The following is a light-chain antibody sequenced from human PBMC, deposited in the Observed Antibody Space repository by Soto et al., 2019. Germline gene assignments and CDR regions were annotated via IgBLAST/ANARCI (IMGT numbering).Light chain of an antibody. J-gene: IGLJ2*01. V-gene: IGLV6-57*04. CDR1: SGSIASNY. CDR3: QSYDSSNVV. CDR2: EDN. Sequence: NFMLTQPHSVSESPGKTVTISCTRSSGSIASNYVQWYQQRPGSAPTTVIYEDNQRPSGVPDRFSGSIDSSSNSASLTISGLKTEDEAYYSWQSYDSSNVVFGGGTKLTVL.